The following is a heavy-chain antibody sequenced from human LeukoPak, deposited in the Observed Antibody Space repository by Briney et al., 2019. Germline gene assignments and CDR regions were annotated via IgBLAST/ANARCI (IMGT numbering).Heavy chain of an antibody. J-gene: IGHJ4*02. CDR2: IIPIFGTA. Sequence: SVKVSCKASGYTFTSYGISWVRQAPGQGLEWMGGIIPIFGTANYAQKFQGRVTITADESTSTAYMELSSLRSEDTAVYYCARGRPGSGGSCFDYWGQGTLVTVSS. CDR1: GYTFTSYG. V-gene: IGHV1-69*13. CDR3: ARGRPGSGGSCFDY. D-gene: IGHD2-15*01.